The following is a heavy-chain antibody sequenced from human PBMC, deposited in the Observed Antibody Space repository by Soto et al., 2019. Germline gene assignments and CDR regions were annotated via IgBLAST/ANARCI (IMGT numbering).Heavy chain of an antibody. CDR1: GFTFSNFD. D-gene: IGHD1-1*01. CDR2: IDIAGAT. J-gene: IGHJ2*01. Sequence: EVQLVESGGGLVQPGESLRLSCAASGFTFSNFDMHWVRQTTGKGLEWVSAIDIAGATYYADSVKGRFTISREKAKNSLYLQMTSLRAADTAVYYCARAARWLQLRYFDLWGRGTLVTVSS. CDR3: ARAARWLQLRYFDL. V-gene: IGHV3-13*01.